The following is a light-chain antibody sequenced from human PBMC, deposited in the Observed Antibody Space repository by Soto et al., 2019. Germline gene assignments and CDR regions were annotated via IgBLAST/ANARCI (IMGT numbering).Light chain of an antibody. J-gene: IGKJ5*01. CDR3: QQRSDWPRIT. CDR2: GAS. V-gene: IGKV3-11*01. Sequence: VLTQSPGTLSLSPGERATLSCRAGQSVNNNLAWYHLKPGRAPRLLIYGASTRATGVPARFTASGSGTEFTLTISSLEPEDFAVYYCQQRSDWPRITFGQGTRLEI. CDR1: QSVNNN.